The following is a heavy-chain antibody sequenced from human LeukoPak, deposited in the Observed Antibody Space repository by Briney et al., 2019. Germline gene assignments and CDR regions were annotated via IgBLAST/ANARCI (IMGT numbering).Heavy chain of an antibody. J-gene: IGHJ6*03. CDR1: GGTFSSYA. D-gene: IGHD3-10*01. Sequence: ASVKVSCKASGGTFSSYAISWVRQAPGQGLEWMGGIIPIFGTANYAQKFQGRVTITADESTSTAYMELSSLRPEDTAVYYCARATMVRGVIIPHFYYYYYMDVWGKGTTVTISS. CDR2: IIPIFGTA. V-gene: IGHV1-69*13. CDR3: ARATMVRGVIIPHFYYYYYMDV.